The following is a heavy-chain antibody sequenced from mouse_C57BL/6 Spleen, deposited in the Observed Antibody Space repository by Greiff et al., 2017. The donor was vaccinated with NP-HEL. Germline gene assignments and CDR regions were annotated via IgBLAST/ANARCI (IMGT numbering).Heavy chain of an antibody. Sequence: EVQLVESGGGLVKPGGSLKLSCAASGFTFSSYAMSWVRQTPEKRLEWVATISDGGSYTYYPDNVKGRFTISRDNAKNNLYLQMSHLKSEDTAMYYCARDYGYYRFAYWGQGTLVTVSA. CDR3: ARDYGYYRFAY. D-gene: IGHD2-3*01. J-gene: IGHJ3*01. CDR2: ISDGGSYT. CDR1: GFTFSSYA. V-gene: IGHV5-4*01.